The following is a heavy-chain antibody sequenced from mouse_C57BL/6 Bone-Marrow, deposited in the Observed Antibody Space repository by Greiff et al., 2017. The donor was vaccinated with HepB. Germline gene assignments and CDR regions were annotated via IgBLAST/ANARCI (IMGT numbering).Heavy chain of an antibody. CDR2: IDPSDSET. CDR3: ARGAYYYGSSYWYFDV. Sequence: QVQLQQSGPELVRPGVSVKISCKGSGYTFTSYWMHWVKQRPIQGLEWIGNIDPSDSETHYNQKFKDKATLTVDKSSSTAYMQLSSLTSEDSAVYYCARGAYYYGSSYWYFDVWGTGTTVTVSS. V-gene: IGHV1-52*01. CDR1: GYTFTSYW. D-gene: IGHD1-1*01. J-gene: IGHJ1*03.